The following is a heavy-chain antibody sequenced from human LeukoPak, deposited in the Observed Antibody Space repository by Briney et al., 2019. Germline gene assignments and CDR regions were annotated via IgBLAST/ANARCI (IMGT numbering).Heavy chain of an antibody. CDR2: IRYDGSNK. J-gene: IGHJ4*02. D-gene: IGHD3-22*01. CDR3: AKRSGFSSLHFDY. Sequence: PGGSLRLSCAASGFTFSSYGMHWVRQAPGKGLEWVAFIRYDGSNKYYADSVKGRFTISRDNSKNTLYMQMNSLGAEDTAVYYCAKRSGFSSLHFDYWGQGTLVTVSS. V-gene: IGHV3-30*02. CDR1: GFTFSSYG.